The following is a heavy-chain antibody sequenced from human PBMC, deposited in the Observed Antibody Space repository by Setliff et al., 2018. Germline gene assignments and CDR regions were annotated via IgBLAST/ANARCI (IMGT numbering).Heavy chain of an antibody. CDR3: VRHPYYDSSGYYSYFDY. CDR1: GYTFTNYW. Sequence: GESLKISCQGSGYTFTNYWIGWVRQMPGKGLEWMGILKPGDSGIRYSPSFQGQVTLSADTSIATAYLHWTSPKASGTAMYYCVRHPYYDSSGYYSYFDYWVPETLLVTVSS. D-gene: IGHD3-22*01. CDR2: LKPGDSGI. J-gene: IGHJ4*03. V-gene: IGHV5-51*01.